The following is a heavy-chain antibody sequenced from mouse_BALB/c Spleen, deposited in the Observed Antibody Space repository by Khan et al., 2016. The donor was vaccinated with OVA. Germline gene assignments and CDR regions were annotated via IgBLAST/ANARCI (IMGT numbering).Heavy chain of an antibody. Sequence: QVQLQQSGAELVKPGASVKMSCKASGYTFTSYNMHWVKQTPGQGLEWIGAIYPGNGDTSYNQKFKGKATLTADKSSSPAYMQLRSLTSEDSAVFYGARPVYDGYYAWFAYWGQGTLVTVSA. CDR1: GYTFTSYN. J-gene: IGHJ3*01. V-gene: IGHV1-12*01. CDR3: ARPVYDGYYAWFAY. CDR2: IYPGNGDT. D-gene: IGHD2-3*01.